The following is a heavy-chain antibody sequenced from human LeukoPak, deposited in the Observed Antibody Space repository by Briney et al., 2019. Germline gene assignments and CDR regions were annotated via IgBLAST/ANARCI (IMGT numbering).Heavy chain of an antibody. CDR3: VTDFPVY. CDR1: GVTLRSAN. Sequence: GGSLRLSCKVSGVTLRSANMHWVRQAPGKGLEWISYMNSRSSTIYYADSVKGRFTISRDNAESSLYLQMNSLRVEDSAVYYCVTDFPVYWGQGTLVTVSS. V-gene: IGHV3-48*01. CDR2: MNSRSSTI. J-gene: IGHJ4*02.